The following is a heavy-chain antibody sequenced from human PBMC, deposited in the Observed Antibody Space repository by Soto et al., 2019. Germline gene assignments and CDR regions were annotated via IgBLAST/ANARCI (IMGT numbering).Heavy chain of an antibody. CDR2: IYYSGTT. CDR3: AVVDSTGNWFDP. Sequence: QLQLQESGPGLVKPSETLSLSCTVSGGSVSSSSFYWGWLRQPPGKGLDFIGSIYYSGTTYYNSSLKSRITISVDTSKNQFSLKLISVTAADTAVYYCAVVDSTGNWFDPWGQGALVTVSS. J-gene: IGHJ5*02. CDR1: GGSVSSSSFY. V-gene: IGHV4-39*01. D-gene: IGHD3-22*01.